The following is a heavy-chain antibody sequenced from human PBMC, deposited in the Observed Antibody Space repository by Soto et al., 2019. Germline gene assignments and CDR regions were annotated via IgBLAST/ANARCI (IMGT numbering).Heavy chain of an antibody. V-gene: IGHV3-30*03. CDR1: GFTFSSYG. CDR3: ARGALWFGELSAYYMDV. J-gene: IGHJ6*03. D-gene: IGHD3-10*01. Sequence: GGSLRLSCAASGFTFSSYGMHWVRLAPGKGLEWVAVISYDGSNKYYADSVKGRFTISRDNSKNTLYLQMNSLRAEDTAVYYCARGALWFGELSAYYMDVWGKGTTVTVSS. CDR2: ISYDGSNK.